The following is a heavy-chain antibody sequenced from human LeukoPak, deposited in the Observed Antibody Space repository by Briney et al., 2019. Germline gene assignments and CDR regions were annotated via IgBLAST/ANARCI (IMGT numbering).Heavy chain of an antibody. V-gene: IGHV3-48*03. D-gene: IGHD5-12*01. CDR2: ISSSGSTI. J-gene: IGHJ4*02. Sequence: QPGGSLRLSCAASGFNFSSYEMNWVRQAPGKGLEWVSYISSSGSTIYYADSVKGRFTISRDNAKNSLYLQMNSLRAEDTAVYYCARSASIDYFDFWGQGTLVSVSS. CDR1: GFNFSSYE. CDR3: ARSASIDYFDF.